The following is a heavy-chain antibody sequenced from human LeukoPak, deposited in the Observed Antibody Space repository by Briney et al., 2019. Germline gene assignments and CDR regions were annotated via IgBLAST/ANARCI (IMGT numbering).Heavy chain of an antibody. V-gene: IGHV3-30-3*01. CDR3: AKVPYGDFDAFDI. Sequence: QPGGSLRLSCAASGFTFSSYAMHWVRQAPGKGLEWVAVISYDGSNKYYADSVKGRFTISRDNSKNTLYLQMNSLRAEDTAVYYCAKVPYGDFDAFDIWGQGTMVTVSS. CDR1: GFTFSSYA. D-gene: IGHD4-17*01. J-gene: IGHJ3*02. CDR2: ISYDGSNK.